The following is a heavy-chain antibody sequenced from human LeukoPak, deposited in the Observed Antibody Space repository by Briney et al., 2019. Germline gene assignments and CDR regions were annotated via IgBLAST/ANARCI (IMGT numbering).Heavy chain of an antibody. CDR2: INPNSGGT. CDR1: GYTFTGYY. V-gene: IGHV1-2*02. J-gene: IGHJ4*02. CDR3: ARDEGYDSSGYGY. D-gene: IGHD3-22*01. Sequence: ASVNVSCKASGYTFTGYYMHWVRQAPGQGLEWMGWINPNSGGTNYAQKFQGRVTMTRDTSISTAYMELSRLRSDDTAVYYCARDEGYDSSGYGYWGQGTLVTVSS.